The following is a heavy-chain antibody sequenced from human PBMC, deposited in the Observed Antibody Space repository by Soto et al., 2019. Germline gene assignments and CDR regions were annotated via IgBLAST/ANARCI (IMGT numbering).Heavy chain of an antibody. J-gene: IGHJ5*02. D-gene: IGHD3-3*01. CDR2: ISGSGGST. V-gene: IGHV3-23*01. CDR1: GFTFSSYA. CDR3: AKRHDFWTSLRNNWFDP. Sequence: EVQLLESGGGLVQPGGSLRLSCAASGFTFSSYAMSWVRQAPGKGLEWVSAISGSGGSTYYADSVKGRFTISRDNSKNTLYLQMNSLRAEDTAVYYCAKRHDFWTSLRNNWFDPWGQGTLVTVSS.